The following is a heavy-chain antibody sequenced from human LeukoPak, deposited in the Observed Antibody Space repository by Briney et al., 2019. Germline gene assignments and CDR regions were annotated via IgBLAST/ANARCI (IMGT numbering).Heavy chain of an antibody. CDR2: IYHSGST. Sequence: SETLSLTCTVSGYSISSGYYWGWIRQPPGKGLEWIGSIYHSGSTYYNPSLKSRVTISVDTSKNQFSLKLSSVTAADTAVYYCARVIQLWLRNYYMDVWGKGTTVTVSS. J-gene: IGHJ6*03. D-gene: IGHD5-18*01. V-gene: IGHV4-38-2*02. CDR3: ARVIQLWLRNYYMDV. CDR1: GYSISSGYY.